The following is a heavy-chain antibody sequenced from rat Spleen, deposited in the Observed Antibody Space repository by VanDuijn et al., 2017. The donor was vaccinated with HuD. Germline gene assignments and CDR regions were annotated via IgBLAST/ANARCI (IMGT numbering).Heavy chain of an antibody. V-gene: IGHV2-1*01. CDR3: VRERHSYGVMDA. CDR1: GLSLTSNG. D-gene: IGHD1-12*01. Sequence: QVQLKESGPGLVQPSQTLSLTCTVSGLSLTSNGVNWIRQPPGKGLEWMGLIRNNGGTDYNSAFKSRLSISRDTSQRQVFLKMNSLQTEDIATYYCVRERHSYGVMDAWGQGTSVTVSS. CDR2: IRNNGGT. J-gene: IGHJ4*01.